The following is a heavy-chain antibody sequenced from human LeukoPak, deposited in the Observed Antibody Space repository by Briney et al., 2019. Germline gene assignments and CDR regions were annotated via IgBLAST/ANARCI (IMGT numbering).Heavy chain of an antibody. J-gene: IGHJ5*02. CDR2: ISGTSTYI. V-gene: IGHV3-21*01. Sequence: GGSLRLSCAASGFTFSSYAMSWVRQAPGKGLEWVSSISGTSTYIYYADSVKGRFTISRDNAKNSLYLQMNSLRVEDSAVYYCAKEGRGCFETWGQGTLVTVSS. CDR3: AKEGRGCFET. CDR1: GFTFSSYA.